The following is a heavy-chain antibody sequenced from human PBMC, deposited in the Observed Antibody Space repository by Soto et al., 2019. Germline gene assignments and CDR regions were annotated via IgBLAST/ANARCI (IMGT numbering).Heavy chain of an antibody. CDR1: GFTFSDYY. D-gene: IGHD3-22*01. V-gene: IGHV3-11*01. J-gene: IGHJ6*02. CDR3: ARARGYYDSSGYDV. CDR2: ISGGGGSTI. Sequence: QVQLVESGGGLVKPGGSLRLSCATSGFTFSDYYMNWVRQAPGKGLDWISYISGGGGSTIYYADSVKGRFTISRDNAKKSLYLQMSSLSAEDTAVYYCARARGYYDSSGYDVWGQGTTVTVSS.